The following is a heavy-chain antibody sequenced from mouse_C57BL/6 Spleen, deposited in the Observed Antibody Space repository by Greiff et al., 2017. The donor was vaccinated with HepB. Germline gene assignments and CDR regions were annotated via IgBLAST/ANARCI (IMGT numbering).Heavy chain of an antibody. J-gene: IGHJ2*01. V-gene: IGHV1-76*01. CDR2: IYPASGNT. CDR3: AREGLHDY. CDR1: GYTFTDYY. D-gene: IGHD2-4*01. Sequence: QVQLKESGAELVRPGASVKLSCKASGYTFTDYYINWVKQRPGQGLEWIARIYPASGNTYYNEKFKGKATLTAEKSSSTAYMQLSSLTSEDSAVYFCAREGLHDYWGQGTTLTVSS.